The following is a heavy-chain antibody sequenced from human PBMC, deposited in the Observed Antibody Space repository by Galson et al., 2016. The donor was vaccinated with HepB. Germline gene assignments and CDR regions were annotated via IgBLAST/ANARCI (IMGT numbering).Heavy chain of an antibody. CDR2: INKDGSEK. J-gene: IGHJ6*02. Sequence: SLRLSCAASGFTFRSYWMSWVRQAPGKGLEWVANINKDGSEKYSVASVKGRLTISRDNGKNSLYLQMSSLRVEDAGVYYCARRLDTQRRIAGWGWGMDVWGQGTTVTVS. V-gene: IGHV3-7*01. CDR3: ARRLDTQRRIAGWGWGMDV. D-gene: IGHD6-19*01. CDR1: GFTFRSYW.